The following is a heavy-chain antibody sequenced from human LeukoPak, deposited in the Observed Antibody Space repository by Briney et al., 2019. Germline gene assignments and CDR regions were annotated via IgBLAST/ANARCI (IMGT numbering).Heavy chain of an antibody. V-gene: IGHV3-30*03. CDR1: GFTFSRHG. Sequence: QTEGSLRLSCAPSGFTFSRHGMHWVRQAPGKGLEWVAIISNDGSRKYYAHSVEGRFTISRDNSKNTLYLQMDSLRAEDTAVYYCARDRAWNYFDYWGQGTLVTVSS. D-gene: IGHD3-3*01. CDR3: ARDRAWNYFDY. J-gene: IGHJ4*02. CDR2: ISNDGSRK.